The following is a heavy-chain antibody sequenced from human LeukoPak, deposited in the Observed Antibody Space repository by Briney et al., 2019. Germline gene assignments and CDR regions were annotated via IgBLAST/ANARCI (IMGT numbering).Heavy chain of an antibody. CDR1: GFTFSSYG. D-gene: IGHD6-19*01. CDR2: IWYDGSNK. V-gene: IGHV3-33*01. CDR3: ARDLAGTRGFDP. J-gene: IGHJ5*02. Sequence: GGSLRLSCAASGFTFSSYGMHWVRQAPGKGLEWVAVIWYDGSNKYYAYSVKGRFTISRDNSKNTLYLQMNSLRAEDTAVYYCARDLAGTRGFDPWGQGTLVTVSS.